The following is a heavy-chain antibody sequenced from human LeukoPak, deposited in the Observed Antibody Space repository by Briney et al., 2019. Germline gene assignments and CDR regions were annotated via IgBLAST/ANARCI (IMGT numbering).Heavy chain of an antibody. CDR2: ISASGTVM. Sequence: GGSLRLSCAASGFTFSSFDMTWVRQAPGKGLEWLSYISASGTVMYYADSVKGRFTISRDNSKNTLYLQMNSLRAEDTAVYYCAKYTDQWGQGTLVTVSS. J-gene: IGHJ5*02. CDR3: AKYTDQ. CDR1: GFTFSSFD. V-gene: IGHV3-48*03. D-gene: IGHD6-6*01.